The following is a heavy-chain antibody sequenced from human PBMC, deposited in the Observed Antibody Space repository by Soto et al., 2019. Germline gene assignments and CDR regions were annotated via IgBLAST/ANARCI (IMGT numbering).Heavy chain of an antibody. CDR1: GYTFTTQH. Sequence: QVQLVQSGAEVKKPGASVKVSCKASGYTFTTQHMHWVRQAPGLGLEWMGMINPAAGITTYAQRFEGRFTVTRDTSTSTVYMALSSLTSEDTAVFYCARGYNYFHNCGQGTLVTVSS. V-gene: IGHV1-46*01. CDR2: INPAAGIT. CDR3: ARGYNYFHN. J-gene: IGHJ1*01. D-gene: IGHD2-2*02.